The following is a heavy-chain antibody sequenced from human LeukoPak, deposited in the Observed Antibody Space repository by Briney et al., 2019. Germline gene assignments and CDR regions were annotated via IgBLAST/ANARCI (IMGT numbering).Heavy chain of an antibody. D-gene: IGHD3-3*01. J-gene: IGHJ4*02. V-gene: IGHV3-64*01. CDR3: ATFQFPNYDFWSGYYPIED. CDR2: ISSNGGST. Sequence: GGSLRLSCAASGFTFSSYAMHWVRQAPGKGLVYVSAISSNGGSTYYANSVKGRFTISRDNSKNTLYLQMNSLRAEDTAVYYCATFQFPNYDFWSGYYPIEDWGQGTLVTVSS. CDR1: GFTFSSYA.